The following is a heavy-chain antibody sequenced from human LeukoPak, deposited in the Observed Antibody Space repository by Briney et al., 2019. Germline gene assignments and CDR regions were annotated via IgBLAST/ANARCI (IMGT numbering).Heavy chain of an antibody. CDR1: GVSISSFY. D-gene: IGHD6-19*01. Sequence: SETLSLTCTVSGVSISSFYWNWIRQPPGRGLEWIGYIYYSGNTNYNPSLKSRVTISVDTSKNQFSLKLSSVTAADTAVYYCASQYSSGWYGVGYFDYWGQGTLVTVSS. CDR3: ASQYSSGWYGVGYFDY. J-gene: IGHJ4*02. CDR2: IYYSGNT. V-gene: IGHV4-59*08.